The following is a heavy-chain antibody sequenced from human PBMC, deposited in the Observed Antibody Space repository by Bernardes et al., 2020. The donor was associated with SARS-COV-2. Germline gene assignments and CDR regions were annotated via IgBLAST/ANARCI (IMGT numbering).Heavy chain of an antibody. V-gene: IGHV4-61*01. CDR1: GGSVSSGYYY. J-gene: IGHJ4*02. D-gene: IGHD1-7*01. Sequence: SETLSLTCTVSGGSVSSGYYYWSWIRQPKGKGLECIGSIYYRGSTNYNPSLKSRVTISLDTSKNQFSLRLSSVTAADTAVYYCARVPPGTLSFDFWGQGTLVNVSS. CDR2: IYYRGST. CDR3: ARVPPGTLSFDF.